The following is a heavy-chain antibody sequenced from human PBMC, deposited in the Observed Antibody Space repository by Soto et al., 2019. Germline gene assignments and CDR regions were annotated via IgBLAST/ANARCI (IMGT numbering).Heavy chain of an antibody. Sequence: GGSLRLSCGASGFKFSDFAMTWVRQVPGKGLEWVSSISFSGNSPYYADAVKGRFGVSRDNSKNTLYLQMHGLRADDTAIYYCAKRGSSGGDGGPFYFAYWGPGTQVTVSS. V-gene: IGHV3-23*01. CDR2: ISFSGNSP. CDR3: AKRGSSGGDGGPFYFAY. CDR1: GFKFSDFA. D-gene: IGHD2-21*01. J-gene: IGHJ4*02.